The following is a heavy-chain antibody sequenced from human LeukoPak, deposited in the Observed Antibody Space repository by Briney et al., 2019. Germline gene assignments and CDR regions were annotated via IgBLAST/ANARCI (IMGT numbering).Heavy chain of an antibody. V-gene: IGHV4-39*07. Sequence: SETLSLTFTVSGGSISSSSYYWGWIRQPPGKGLEWIGSIYYSGSTYYNPSLKSRVTISVDTSKNQFSLKLSSVTAADTAVYYCARDYVGAMDYYYYGMDVWGQGTTVTVSS. D-gene: IGHD1-26*01. CDR3: ARDYVGAMDYYYYGMDV. CDR1: GGSISSSSYY. J-gene: IGHJ6*02. CDR2: IYYSGST.